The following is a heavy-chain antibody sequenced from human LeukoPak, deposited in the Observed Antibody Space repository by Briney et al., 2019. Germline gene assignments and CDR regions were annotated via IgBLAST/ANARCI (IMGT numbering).Heavy chain of an antibody. CDR1: GLSFGDYT. D-gene: IGHD3-10*01. V-gene: IGHV3-43D*03. CDR3: AKDGITMVRGAEGYYMDV. J-gene: IGHJ6*03. Sequence: PGGSLRLSCEASGLSFGDYTMHWVRQAPGKGLEWVSLISWDGGSTYYADSVKGRFTISRDNSKNSLYLQMNSLRAEDTALYYCAKDGITMVRGAEGYYMDVWGKGTTVTVSS. CDR2: ISWDGGST.